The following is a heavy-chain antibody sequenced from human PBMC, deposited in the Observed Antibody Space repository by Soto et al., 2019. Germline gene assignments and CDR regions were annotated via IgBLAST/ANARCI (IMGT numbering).Heavy chain of an antibody. CDR3: AKPPTGVVIGVPYYYGMDV. CDR2: ISGSGDST. D-gene: IGHD7-27*01. CDR1: GFTFGSYA. Sequence: RRLSCAASGFTFGSYAMSWVRQAPGKGLEWVSGISGSGDSTYYPDSVKGRFTISRDNSKSTLYLQMSSLRADDTAVYYCAKPPTGVVIGVPYYYGMDVWGQGTTVTVSS. J-gene: IGHJ6*02. V-gene: IGHV3-23*01.